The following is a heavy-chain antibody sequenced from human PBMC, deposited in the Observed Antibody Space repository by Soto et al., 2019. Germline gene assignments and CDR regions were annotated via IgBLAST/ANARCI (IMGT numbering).Heavy chain of an antibody. CDR2: INAGNANT. CDR1: GYTFTSYG. J-gene: IGHJ4*02. D-gene: IGHD3-22*01. V-gene: IGHV1-3*01. CDR3: AREEDLYDSSGAFDY. Sequence: ASVKVSCKASGYTFTSYGISWVRQAPGQGLEWMGWINAGNANTKYSQKFQGRVTITRDISASTAYMELSSLRSEDTAVYYCAREEDLYDSSGAFDYWGQGTLVTVSS.